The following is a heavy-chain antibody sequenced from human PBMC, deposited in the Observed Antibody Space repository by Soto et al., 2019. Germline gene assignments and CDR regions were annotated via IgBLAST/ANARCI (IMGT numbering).Heavy chain of an antibody. CDR3: ASARGYSGSRFDY. Sequence: SGGSLRLSCAASGFTFSSYSMNWVRQAPGKGLEWVSSISSSSSYIYYADSVKGRFTISRDNAKNSLYLQMNSLRAEDTAVYYCASARGYSGSRFDYWGQGTLVTVSS. D-gene: IGHD5-12*01. J-gene: IGHJ4*02. V-gene: IGHV3-21*01. CDR1: GFTFSSYS. CDR2: ISSSSSYI.